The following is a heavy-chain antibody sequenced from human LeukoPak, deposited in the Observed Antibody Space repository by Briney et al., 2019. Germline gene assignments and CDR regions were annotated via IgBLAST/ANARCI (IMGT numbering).Heavy chain of an antibody. Sequence: GGSLRLSCAASGFSFSLSWMNWVRQAPGKGLEWASTISGSGGGTYYADSVKGRFTISRDNSKNTLYLQMNSLGAEDTAVYYCAKGGLGSSSLGYMDVWGKGTTVTVSS. V-gene: IGHV3-23*01. CDR2: ISGSGGGT. D-gene: IGHD6-6*01. J-gene: IGHJ6*03. CDR3: AKGGLGSSSLGYMDV. CDR1: GFSFSLSW.